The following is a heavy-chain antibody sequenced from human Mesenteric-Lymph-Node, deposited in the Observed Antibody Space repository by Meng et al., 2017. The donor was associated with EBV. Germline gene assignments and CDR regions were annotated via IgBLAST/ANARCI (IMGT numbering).Heavy chain of an antibody. CDR1: GYTVTGDY. CDR3: ARGRYELIWGLFDP. Sequence: VQLVQSGGGVKKPGASVKVSCKAAGYTVTGDYIHWVRKAPGQGLEWMGWINTNTGGTKYAQKFQGCVTLTRDTSISTAYMELSRLRSDDTAVYYCARGRYELIWGLFDPWGQGTLVTVSS. CDR2: INTNTGGT. V-gene: IGHV1-2*04. D-gene: IGHD1-1*01. J-gene: IGHJ5*02.